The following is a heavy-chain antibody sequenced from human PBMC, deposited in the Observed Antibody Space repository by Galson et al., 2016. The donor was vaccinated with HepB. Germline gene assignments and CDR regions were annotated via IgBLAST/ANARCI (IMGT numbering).Heavy chain of an antibody. Sequence: SETLSLTCAVSGASINNRNWWSWVRQPPGQGLEWIGEVYRSGSANYKPSLRSRVTMSVDKSKNQFSLRLTSVTAADTAVYYCARGQEQQAGYDYWGQGTLVTVSS. D-gene: IGHD6-25*01. CDR2: VYRSGSA. CDR1: GASINNRNW. J-gene: IGHJ4*02. V-gene: IGHV4-4*02. CDR3: ARGQEQQAGYDY.